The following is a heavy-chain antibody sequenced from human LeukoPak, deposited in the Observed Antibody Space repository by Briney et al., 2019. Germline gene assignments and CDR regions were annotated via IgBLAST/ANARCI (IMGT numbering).Heavy chain of an antibody. V-gene: IGHV4-31*03. CDR1: GGSISSGGYY. CDR3: ARAPRSTAIDDAFDI. CDR2: IYYSGST. J-gene: IGHJ3*02. D-gene: IGHD2-21*02. Sequence: SETLSLTCTDSGGSISSGGYYWSWIRQHPGKGLEWIGYIYYSGSTYYNPSLKSRVTISVDTSKNQFSLKLSSVTAADTVVYYCARAPRSTAIDDAFDIWGQGTMVTVSS.